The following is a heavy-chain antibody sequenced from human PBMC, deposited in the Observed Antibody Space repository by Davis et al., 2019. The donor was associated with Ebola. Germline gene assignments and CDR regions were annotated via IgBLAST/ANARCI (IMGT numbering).Heavy chain of an antibody. CDR1: GGSISSYY. Sequence: SETLSLTCTVSGGSISSYYWSWIRQPPGKGLEWIGYIYYSGSTNYNPSLKSRVTISVDTSKNQFSLKLSSVTAADTAVYYCARVVDSGWYFRPDYWGQGTLVTVSS. CDR2: IYYSGST. D-gene: IGHD6-19*01. J-gene: IGHJ4*02. V-gene: IGHV4-59*01. CDR3: ARVVDSGWYFRPDY.